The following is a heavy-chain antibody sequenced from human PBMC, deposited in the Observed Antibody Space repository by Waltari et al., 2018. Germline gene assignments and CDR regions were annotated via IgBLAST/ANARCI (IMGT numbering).Heavy chain of an antibody. CDR3: ARGGGYTISEPGDF. V-gene: IGHV1-2*02. Sequence: QVQLVQSGAEVKKPGASVKVSCQASGYTFTAFYMHWVRQAPGQGLEWMGWSKPTNVATGYAQEFQGGVTMTRDTSMRSAYMELKSLRYDDTAVYFCARGGGYTISEPGDFWGQGTLVTVSS. J-gene: IGHJ4*02. CDR2: SKPTNVAT. CDR1: GYTFTAFY. D-gene: IGHD2-15*01.